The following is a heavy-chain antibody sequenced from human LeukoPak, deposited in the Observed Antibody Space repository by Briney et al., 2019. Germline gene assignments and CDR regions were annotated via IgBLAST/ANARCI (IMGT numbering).Heavy chain of an antibody. V-gene: IGHV3-15*01. Sequence: GGSLRLSCAASGFTFSNAWMSWVRQAPGKGLEWVGRIKSKTDGGTTDYAAPVKGRFTISRDDSKNTLYLQMNSLKTEDTAVYYCTTGLLLWFGESPIDYRGQGTLVTVSS. J-gene: IGHJ4*02. CDR3: TTGLLLWFGESPIDY. CDR1: GFTFSNAW. D-gene: IGHD3-10*01. CDR2: IKSKTDGGTT.